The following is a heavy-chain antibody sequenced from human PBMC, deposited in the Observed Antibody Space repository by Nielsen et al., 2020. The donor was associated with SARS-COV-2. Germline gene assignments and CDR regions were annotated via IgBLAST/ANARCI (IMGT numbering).Heavy chain of an antibody. J-gene: IGHJ4*02. V-gene: IGHV5-51*01. D-gene: IGHD2-21*02. CDR3: ARPSFLSVGDHSDTHFDF. CDR1: GYSFSNYW. Sequence: GESLKISCKGSGYSFSNYWIGWVRQMSGKGLEWMGNIYPDDAATRYSPSFQGQVTISADKSINTAYLQWNSLKASDTAMYYCARPSFLSVGDHSDTHFDFWGQGTLVSVSS. CDR2: IYPDDAAT.